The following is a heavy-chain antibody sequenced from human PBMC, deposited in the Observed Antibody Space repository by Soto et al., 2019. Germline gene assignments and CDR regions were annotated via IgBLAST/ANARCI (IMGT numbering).Heavy chain of an antibody. D-gene: IGHD3-22*01. CDR1: GGTFSSYT. V-gene: IGHV1-69*02. J-gene: IGHJ4*02. Sequence: ASVKVSCKASGGTFSSYTISWVRQAPGQGLEWMGRIIPILGIANYAQKFQGRVTITADKSTSTAYMELSSLRSEDTAVYYCARSTRKTQTYYYDSSGYYYDYWGQGTLVTVSS. CDR2: IIPILGIA. CDR3: ARSTRKTQTYYYDSSGYYYDY.